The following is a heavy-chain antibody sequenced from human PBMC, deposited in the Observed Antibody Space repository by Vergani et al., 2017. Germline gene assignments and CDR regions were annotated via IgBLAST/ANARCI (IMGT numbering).Heavy chain of an antibody. CDR3: VRTESCSGIGGNTRFDS. J-gene: IGHJ5*01. V-gene: IGHV3-74*03. CDR2: IDEYGNRA. CDR1: GFSFNTYW. D-gene: IGHD1-1*01. Sequence: EVQLVESGGGSVQSGGSLRLSCVASGFSFNTYWMHWVRQVPGKGLMWVARIDEYGNRATYGDFETGRFTISRDNTKNTVFLQMNNLRADDAGVYYCVRTESCSGIGGNTRFDSWGQGALVTVSS.